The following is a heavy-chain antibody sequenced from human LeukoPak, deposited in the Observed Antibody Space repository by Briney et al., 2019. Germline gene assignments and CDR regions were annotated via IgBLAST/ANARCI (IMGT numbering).Heavy chain of an antibody. J-gene: IGHJ4*02. CDR3: ARAFMYSSSWDDY. D-gene: IGHD6-13*01. V-gene: IGHV3-21*01. CDR1: GFTFSSYS. Sequence: GGSLRLSCAASGFTFSSYSMNWVRQAPGKGLEWVSSISSSSSYIYYADSVKGRFTISRDNAKNSLYLQMNSLRAEDTAVYYCARAFMYSSSWDDYRGQGTLVTVSS. CDR2: ISSSSSYI.